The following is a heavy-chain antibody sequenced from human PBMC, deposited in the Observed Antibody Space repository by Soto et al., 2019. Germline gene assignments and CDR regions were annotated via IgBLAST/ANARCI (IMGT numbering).Heavy chain of an antibody. CDR3: AHTYYYDSRGYSHFGMDV. V-gene: IGHV2-5*02. Sequence: SGPTLVNPTQTLTLTCTFSGFSLSTSGVGVGWIRQPPGKALEWLALIYWDDDKRYSPSLKSRLTITKDTSKNQVVLTMTNMDPVDTATYYCAHTYYYDSRGYSHFGMDVWGQGTTVTVSS. J-gene: IGHJ6*02. D-gene: IGHD3-22*01. CDR1: GFSLSTSGVG. CDR2: IYWDDDK.